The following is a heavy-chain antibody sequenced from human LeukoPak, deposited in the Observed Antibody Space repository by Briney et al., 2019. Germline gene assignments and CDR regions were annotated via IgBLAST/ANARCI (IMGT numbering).Heavy chain of an antibody. CDR3: ARQTAMGRSGDY. D-gene: IGHD5-18*01. CDR2: IDPSDSDT. V-gene: IGHV5-51*01. Sequence: GGSLQISCKASGYNFTSYWIGWVRPLPGKGLEWMGIIDPSDSDTRYTPSFQGQVTISADKSLSTAYLQWNSLKASDSAMYYCARQTAMGRSGDYWGQGTLVTVSS. J-gene: IGHJ4*02. CDR1: GYNFTSYW.